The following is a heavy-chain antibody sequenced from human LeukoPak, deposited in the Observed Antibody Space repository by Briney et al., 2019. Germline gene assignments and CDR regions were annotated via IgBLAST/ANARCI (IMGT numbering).Heavy chain of an antibody. D-gene: IGHD3-10*01. CDR3: AKGRPLPRRGAFDI. V-gene: IGHV3-23*01. Sequence: PGRSLRLSCAASGFTFSRYAMSWVRQAPGKGLEWVSVLSNSGGTTYYADSVKGRFTISRDNSKNTLYLQMNSLRREDTALYYCAKGRPLPRRGAFDIWGQGTMVTVFS. CDR2: LSNSGGTT. CDR1: GFTFSRYA. J-gene: IGHJ3*02.